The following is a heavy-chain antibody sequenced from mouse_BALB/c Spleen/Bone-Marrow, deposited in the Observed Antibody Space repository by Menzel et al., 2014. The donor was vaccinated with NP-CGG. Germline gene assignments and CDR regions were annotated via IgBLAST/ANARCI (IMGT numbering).Heavy chain of an antibody. CDR1: GYTFTSYI. D-gene: IGHD1-2*01. Sequence: EVKLMESGPELVKPGASVKMSCKASGYTFTSYIIHWVKQKPGPGLEWIGYINPYNGDTKYNERFRNKATLTSDKSSSTAYMELSSLTSDDSAVYYCARWHYYGAYWGQGTLVTVSA. CDR3: ARWHYYGAY. V-gene: IGHV1-14*01. CDR2: INPYNGDT. J-gene: IGHJ3*01.